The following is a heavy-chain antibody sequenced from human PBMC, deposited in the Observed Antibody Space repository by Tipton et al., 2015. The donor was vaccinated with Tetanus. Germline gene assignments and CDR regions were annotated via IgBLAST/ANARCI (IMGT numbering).Heavy chain of an antibody. V-gene: IGHV4-61*01. CDR3: ARDRDYYGSGSRGIDV. J-gene: IGHJ6*02. D-gene: IGHD3-10*01. Sequence: TLSLTCTVSGGSVSSGSYYWSWIRQSPGKGLEWIGYINYSGTTNYASSLQSRVIISVDTSKNQFSLKLNSVTAADTAVYYCARDRDYYGSGSRGIDVWGQGTRVTVSS. CDR2: INYSGTT. CDR1: GGSVSSGSYY.